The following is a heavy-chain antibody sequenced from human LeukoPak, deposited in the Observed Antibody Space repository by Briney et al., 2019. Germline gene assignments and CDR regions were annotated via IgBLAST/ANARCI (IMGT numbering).Heavy chain of an antibody. CDR2: ISSSGSTI. CDR3: ARPRQPDGDPLDY. CDR1: GFTFSGYY. Sequence: GGSLRLSCAASGFTFSGYYMSWIRQAPGKGLEWVSYISSSGSTIYYADSVKGRFTISRDNAKNSLYLKMNSLRAEDKYVYYCARPRQPDGDPLDYWGQGTLVTVSS. D-gene: IGHD4-17*01. V-gene: IGHV3-11*04. J-gene: IGHJ4*02.